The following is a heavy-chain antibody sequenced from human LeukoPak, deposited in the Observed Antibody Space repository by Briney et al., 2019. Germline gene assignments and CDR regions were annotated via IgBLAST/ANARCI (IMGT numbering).Heavy chain of an antibody. CDR1: GGSISSGSYY. D-gene: IGHD2-2*01. CDR3: ARAKSYQYYYYYVDV. Sequence: SETLSLTCTVSGGSISSGSYYWSWIRQPAGKGLKWIGRIYTSGSTNYNPSLKSRVTISVDTSKNQFSLKLSSVTAADTAVYYCARAKSYQYYYYYVDVWGKGTTVTVSS. CDR2: IYTSGST. V-gene: IGHV4-61*02. J-gene: IGHJ6*03.